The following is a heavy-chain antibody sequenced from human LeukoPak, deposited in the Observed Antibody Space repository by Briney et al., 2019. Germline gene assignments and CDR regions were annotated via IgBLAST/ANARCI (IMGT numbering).Heavy chain of an antibody. V-gene: IGHV3-9*01. Sequence: PGGSLRLSCAASGFTFDDYAMHWVRQAPGKGLEWVSGISWNSGSIGYADSVKGRFTISRDNAKNSLYLQMNSLRAEDTALYYCAKDSAVAGIDYYYGMDVWGQGTTVTVSS. CDR2: ISWNSGSI. J-gene: IGHJ6*02. D-gene: IGHD6-19*01. CDR3: AKDSAVAGIDYYYGMDV. CDR1: GFTFDDYA.